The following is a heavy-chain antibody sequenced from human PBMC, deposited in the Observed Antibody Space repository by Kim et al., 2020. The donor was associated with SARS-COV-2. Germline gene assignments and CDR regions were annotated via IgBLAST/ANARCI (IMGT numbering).Heavy chain of an antibody. CDR3: SKVMLGDGYNGSGAFDI. V-gene: IGHV3-9*01. CDR1: GFTFDDYA. CDR2: ISWNSGSI. J-gene: IGHJ3*02. Sequence: GGSLRLSCAASGFTFDDYAMHWVRQAPGKGLEWVSGISWNSGSIGYADSVKGRFTISRDNAKNSLYLQMNSLRAEDTALYYCSKVMLGDGYNGSGAFDI. D-gene: IGHD3-10*01.